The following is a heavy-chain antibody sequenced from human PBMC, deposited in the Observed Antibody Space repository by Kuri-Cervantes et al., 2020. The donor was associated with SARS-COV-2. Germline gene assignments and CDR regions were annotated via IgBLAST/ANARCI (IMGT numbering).Heavy chain of an antibody. V-gene: IGHV3-20*04. Sequence: GESLKISCAASGFTFDDYAMHWVRQAPGKGLEWVSGINWNGGSTGYADSVKGRFTISRDNAKNSLYLQMNSLRAEDTALYYCARVGDSSSWRGGPDYWGQGTLVTVSS. D-gene: IGHD6-13*01. J-gene: IGHJ4*02. CDR2: INWNGGST. CDR1: GFTFDDYA. CDR3: ARVGDSSSWRGGPDY.